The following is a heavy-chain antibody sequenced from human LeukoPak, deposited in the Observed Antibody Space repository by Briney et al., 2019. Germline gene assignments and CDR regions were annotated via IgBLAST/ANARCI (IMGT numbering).Heavy chain of an antibody. D-gene: IGHD3-22*01. Sequence: FSIHGAKYYADSVKGRFTISRDNAKNSLDLQMNSLRAEDTAVYYCARAAHYDSSGYYRPDYWGQGTLVTVSS. V-gene: IGHV3-69-1*02. J-gene: IGHJ4*02. CDR3: ARAAHYDSSGYYRPDY. CDR2: FSIHGAK.